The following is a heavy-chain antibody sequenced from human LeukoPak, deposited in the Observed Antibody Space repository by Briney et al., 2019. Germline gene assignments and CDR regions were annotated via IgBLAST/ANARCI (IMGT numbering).Heavy chain of an antibody. CDR1: GGSISSSSYY. CDR2: IYYSGST. J-gene: IGHJ3*02. V-gene: IGHV4-39*02. D-gene: IGHD2-8*02. Sequence: SETLSLTCTVSGGSISSSSYYWGWIRQPPGKGLEWIGSIYYSGSTYCNPSLKSRVTISVDTSKNQFSLQLNSVTPEDTAVYYCARDGLRAGGYAFDIWDQGTMVTVSS. CDR3: ARDGLRAGGYAFDI.